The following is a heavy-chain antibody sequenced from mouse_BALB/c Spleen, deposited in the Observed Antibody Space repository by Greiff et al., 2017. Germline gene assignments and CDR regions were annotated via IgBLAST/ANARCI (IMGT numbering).Heavy chain of an antibody. CDR3: ARDLNGKAWFAY. Sequence: EVKVEESGGGLVKPGGSLKLSCAASGFTFSSYAMSWVRQSPEKRLEWVAEISSGGSYTYYPDTVTGRFTISRDNAKNTLYLEMSSLRSEDTAMYYCARDLNGKAWFAYWGQGTLVTVSA. CDR1: GFTFSSYA. V-gene: IGHV5-9-4*01. J-gene: IGHJ3*01. D-gene: IGHD2-1*01. CDR2: ISSGGSYT.